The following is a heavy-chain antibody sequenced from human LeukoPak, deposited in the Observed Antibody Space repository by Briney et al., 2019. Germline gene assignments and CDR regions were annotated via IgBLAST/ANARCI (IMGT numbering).Heavy chain of an antibody. J-gene: IGHJ3*02. CDR1: GYSFTSYW. D-gene: IGHD5-12*01. CDR3: ARGAVSEATIAGPNAFDI. CDR2: IYPGDSDT. Sequence: GESLKISCKGSGYSFTSYWIGWVRQMPGKGLEWMGIIYPGDSDTRYSPSFQGQVTISADKSISTAYLQWSSLKASDTAMYYCARGAVSEATIAGPNAFDIWGQGTMVTVSS. V-gene: IGHV5-51*01.